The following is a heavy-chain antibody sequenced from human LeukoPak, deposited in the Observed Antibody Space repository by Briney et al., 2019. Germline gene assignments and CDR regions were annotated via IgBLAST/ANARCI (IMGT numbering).Heavy chain of an antibody. CDR1: GDSIISSHW. CDR3: ARVRSSSWYTKSPTRGEIDY. V-gene: IGHV4-4*02. D-gene: IGHD6-13*01. Sequence: SGTLSLTCAVSGDSIISSHWWSWVRQPPGKGLEWIGEIYHSGSTNYNPSLKSRVTISVDTSKNQFSLKLSSVTAADTAVYYCARVRSSSWYTKSPTRGEIDYWGQGTLVTVSS. J-gene: IGHJ4*02. CDR2: IYHSGST.